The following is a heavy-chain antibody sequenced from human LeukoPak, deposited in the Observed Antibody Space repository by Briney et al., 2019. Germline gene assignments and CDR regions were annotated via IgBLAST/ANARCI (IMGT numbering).Heavy chain of an antibody. V-gene: IGHV3-23*01. Sequence: GGSLRLSCAVSGFTFSSSAMSWVRQAPGKGLEWVSAISNNGGYTYYADSVQGWFTVSRDNSKSTLCLQMNSLRAEDTAVYYCAKQLGYCSDGSCYFPYWGQGTLVTVSS. CDR3: AKQLGYCSDGSCYFPY. CDR2: ISNNGGYT. J-gene: IGHJ4*02. D-gene: IGHD2-15*01. CDR1: GFTFSSSA.